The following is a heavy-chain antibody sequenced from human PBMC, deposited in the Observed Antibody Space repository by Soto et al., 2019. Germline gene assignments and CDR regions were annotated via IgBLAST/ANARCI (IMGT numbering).Heavy chain of an antibody. CDR3: ARGKGQQVGLYYFDS. Sequence: QVHLVESGGGVVQPWRSLRLSCAASGFMFSDYGMHWVRQAPGKGLEWVAGITYDESNKFYVDSVKGRFTISRANSNNTLVLQMNNVRAEDTAVYYCARGKGQQVGLYYFDSWGQGTLVTVSS. CDR2: ITYDESNK. D-gene: IGHD1-26*01. CDR1: GFMFSDYG. J-gene: IGHJ4*02. V-gene: IGHV3-33*01.